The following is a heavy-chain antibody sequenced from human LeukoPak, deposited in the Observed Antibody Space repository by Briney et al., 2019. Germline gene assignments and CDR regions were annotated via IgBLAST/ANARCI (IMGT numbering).Heavy chain of an antibody. Sequence: GGSLRLSCAASGFTFRSYWMSWVRQAPGKGLEWVANIKPDGSEKYYVASAKGRFTISRDDAKNSLYLQINSLRADDTAMYYCAREAGWDNFDYWGQGTLVTVSS. J-gene: IGHJ4*02. D-gene: IGHD6-19*01. V-gene: IGHV3-7*05. CDR2: IKPDGSEK. CDR3: AREAGWDNFDY. CDR1: GFTFRSYW.